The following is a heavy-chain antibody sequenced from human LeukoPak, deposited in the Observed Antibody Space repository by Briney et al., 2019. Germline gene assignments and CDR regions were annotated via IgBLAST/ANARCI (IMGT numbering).Heavy chain of an antibody. CDR1: GGTFSSYA. CDR2: IIPICGTA. D-gene: IGHD2-21*01. CDR3: AREFSGALWSVRWLSNPIPSGLEV. Sequence: SVKLSCKASGGTFSSYAISWVRQAPGQGLEWMGGIIPICGTANYAQKVQGRVTITGDESKSTAYMELNSLRSEDTAVYYCAREFSGALWSVRWLSNPIPSGLEVWGKGTPVTVSS. J-gene: IGHJ6*04. V-gene: IGHV1-69*13.